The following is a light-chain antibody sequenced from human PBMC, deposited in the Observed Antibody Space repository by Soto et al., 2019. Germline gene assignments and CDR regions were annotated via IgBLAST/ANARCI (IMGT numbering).Light chain of an antibody. J-gene: IGKJ3*01. CDR1: RSITSN. CDR3: QKSYGTTFT. CDR2: AAS. V-gene: IGKV1-39*01. Sequence: DIQMTQSPSSLSASVGDRVTITCQASRSITSNLNWYQQKPGKAPNLLIYAASSLQSGVPSRFSGGGSGTDFTLNISSLQPEDLTPYSCQKSYGTTFTFGPGNKVDLK.